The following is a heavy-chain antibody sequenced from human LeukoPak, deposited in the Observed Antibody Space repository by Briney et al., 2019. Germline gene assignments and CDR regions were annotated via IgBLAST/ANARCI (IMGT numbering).Heavy chain of an antibody. D-gene: IGHD2-15*01. CDR1: GFTFSSYA. J-gene: IGHJ6*03. CDR3: ARDWDQLVPSKGGPPRYFYFMDV. CDR2: ISYDGSNK. V-gene: IGHV3-30-3*01. Sequence: GGSLRLSCAASGFTFSSYAMHWVRQAPGKGLEWVAVISYDGSNKYYADSVKGRFTISRDNSKNTLYLQMNSLRSDDTAVYYCARDWDQLVPSKGGPPRYFYFMDVWGKGTSVIVSS.